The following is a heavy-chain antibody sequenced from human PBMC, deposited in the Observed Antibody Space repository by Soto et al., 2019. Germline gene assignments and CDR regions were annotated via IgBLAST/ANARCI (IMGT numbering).Heavy chain of an antibody. CDR1: GYSFTSDW. CDR2: IDPSDSYT. CDR3: ARHDYYYYGMDV. Sequence: GESLKISFKGSGYSFTSDWISWVRQMPGKGLEWMGRIDPSDSYTNYSPSFQGHVTISADKSISTAYLQWSSLKASDTAMYYCARHDYYYYGMDVWGQGTTVTVSS. J-gene: IGHJ6*02. V-gene: IGHV5-10-1*01.